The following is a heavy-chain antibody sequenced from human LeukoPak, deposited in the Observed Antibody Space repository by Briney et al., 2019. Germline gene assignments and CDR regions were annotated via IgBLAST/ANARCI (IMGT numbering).Heavy chain of an antibody. J-gene: IGHJ3*02. Sequence: GSLRLSCAAPGFTFSRYWMSWVRQAPGKGLEWVANMKEDGSEKYYVDSVKGRFTISRDNAKNSLYLQMNSLRAEDTAVYYCARLRAFDIWGQGTMVTVSS. CDR1: GFTFSRYW. D-gene: IGHD2-21*02. CDR3: ARLRAFDI. V-gene: IGHV3-7*01. CDR2: MKEDGSEK.